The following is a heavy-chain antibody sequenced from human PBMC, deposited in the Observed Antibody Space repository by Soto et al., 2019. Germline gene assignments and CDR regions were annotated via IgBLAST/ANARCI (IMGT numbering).Heavy chain of an antibody. V-gene: IGHV3-53*01. CDR3: ERGYYDSSGYYFYYYGMDV. Sequence: GGSLRLSCAASGFTVSSNYMSWVRQAPGKGLEWVSFIYSGGSTYYADSVKGRFTISRDNAKNTLYLQMNSLRAEDTAVYYCERGYYDSSGYYFYYYGMDVWGQGTTVTVSS. D-gene: IGHD3-22*01. CDR1: GFTVSSNY. CDR2: IYSGGST. J-gene: IGHJ6*02.